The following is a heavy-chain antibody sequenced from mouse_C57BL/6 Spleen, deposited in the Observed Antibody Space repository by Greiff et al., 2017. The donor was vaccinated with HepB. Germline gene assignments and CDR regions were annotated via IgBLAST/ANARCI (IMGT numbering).Heavy chain of an antibody. D-gene: IGHD2-3*01. V-gene: IGHV1-59*01. CDR2: IDPSDSYT. J-gene: IGHJ4*01. CDR1: GYTFTSYW. Sequence: QVQLQQPGAELVRPGTSVKLSCKASGYTFTSYWMHWVKQRPGQGLEWIGVIDPSDSYTNYNQKFKGKATLTVDTSSSTAYMQLSSLTSEDSAVYYCARDGRWDYWGQGTSVTVSS. CDR3: ARDGRWDY.